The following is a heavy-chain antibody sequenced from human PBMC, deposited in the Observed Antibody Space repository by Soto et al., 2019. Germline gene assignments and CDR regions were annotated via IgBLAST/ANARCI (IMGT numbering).Heavy chain of an antibody. CDR1: GGSISSFY. V-gene: IGHV4-59*08. CDR2: IYYSGST. D-gene: IGHD4-17*01. Sequence: SETLSLTCTVSGGSISSFYWSWIRQPPGKGLEWIGHIYYSGSTKYNPSLKSRVTISVDTSKKHFSLKLNSVTAADTAVYYCARQPTNGDYIYYYGMDVWGQGTTVTVSS. CDR3: ARQPTNGDYIYYYGMDV. J-gene: IGHJ6*02.